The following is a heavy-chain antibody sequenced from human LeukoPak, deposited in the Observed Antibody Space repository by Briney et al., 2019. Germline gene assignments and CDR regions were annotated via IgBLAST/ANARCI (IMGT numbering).Heavy chain of an antibody. D-gene: IGHD6-19*01. CDR2: IHYSGST. J-gene: IGHJ4*02. CDR1: GGSISTFY. CDR3: ARYPYSGISGWQAFDY. V-gene: IGHV4-59*12. Sequence: SETLSLTCTVSGGSISTFYWSWIRQPPGKGLEWIGYIHYSGSTNYNPSLKSRVNISVDTSKNQLSLKVSSVIAADTAVYYCARYPYSGISGWQAFDYWGQGTLVTVSS.